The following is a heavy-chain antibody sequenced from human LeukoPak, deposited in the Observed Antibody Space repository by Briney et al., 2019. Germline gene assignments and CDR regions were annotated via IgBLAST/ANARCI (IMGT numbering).Heavy chain of an antibody. Sequence: ASVKVSCKTSGYTFTSYDINWVRQAAGQGFEWMGWMHPNSGDTGYAHNLQGRITITRDSSTATVFMELSSLRSEDTAVYYCARGRRKGRDGYKIDIWGQGTMVTVSS. D-gene: IGHD5-24*01. CDR3: ARGRRKGRDGYKIDI. J-gene: IGHJ3*02. V-gene: IGHV1-8*01. CDR2: MHPNSGDT. CDR1: GYTFTSYD.